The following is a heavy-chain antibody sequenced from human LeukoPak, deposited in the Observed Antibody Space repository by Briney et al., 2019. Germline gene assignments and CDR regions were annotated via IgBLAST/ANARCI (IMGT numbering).Heavy chain of an antibody. CDR2: ISSSSSTI. D-gene: IGHD3-10*01. CDR1: GFTFSSYS. Sequence: GGSLRLSCAASGFTFSSYSMNWVRQAPGKGLEWVSYISSSSSTIYYADSVKGRFTISRDNAKNSLYLQMNSLRAEDTAVYYCARERPYYYGSGSYWGVFDYWGQGTLVTVSS. V-gene: IGHV3-48*04. J-gene: IGHJ4*02. CDR3: ARERPYYYGSGSYWGVFDY.